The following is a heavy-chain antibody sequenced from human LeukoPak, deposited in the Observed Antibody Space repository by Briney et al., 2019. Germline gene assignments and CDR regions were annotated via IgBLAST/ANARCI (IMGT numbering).Heavy chain of an antibody. D-gene: IGHD6-13*01. CDR3: ARVAAAGTGIFVNFYYSMDI. J-gene: IGHJ6*03. CDR1: GYTFTSYY. CDR2: INPSGGST. V-gene: IGHV1-46*01. Sequence: ASVKVSCKASGYTFTSYYMHWVRQAPGQGLEWMEIINPSGGSTSYAQKFQGRVTMTRDMSTSTVYMELSSLRVEDTAVYYCARVAAAGTGIFVNFYYSMDIWGKGTTVTIS.